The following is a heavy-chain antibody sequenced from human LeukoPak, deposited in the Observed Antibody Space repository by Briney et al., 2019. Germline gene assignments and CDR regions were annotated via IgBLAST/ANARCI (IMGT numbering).Heavy chain of an antibody. CDR2: ITSSGGST. CDR1: GFSFSTFA. V-gene: IGHV3-64D*06. Sequence: GGSLRLSCSASGFSFSTFAMHWVRQAPGKGLEYLSGITSSGGSTYSADSVKGRFSISRDNSKNTLYLQMSSLIAEGTAVYHCVRGAPLRLGELSPLTDYWGQGTLVTVSS. CDR3: VRGAPLRLGELSPLTDY. D-gene: IGHD3-10*01. J-gene: IGHJ4*02.